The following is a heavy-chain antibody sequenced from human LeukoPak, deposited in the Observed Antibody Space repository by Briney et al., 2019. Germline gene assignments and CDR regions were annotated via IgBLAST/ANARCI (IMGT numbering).Heavy chain of an antibody. CDR3: ARVSSWLQAEDYFDY. Sequence: GGSLRLSCAASGFTFSSYWMHWVRQAPGKGLVWVSRINSDGSSTSYADSVKGQFTISRDNAKNTLYLQMNSLRAEDTAVYYCARVSSWLQAEDYFDYWGQGTLVTVSS. CDR1: GFTFSSYW. D-gene: IGHD5-24*01. J-gene: IGHJ4*02. CDR2: INSDGSST. V-gene: IGHV3-74*01.